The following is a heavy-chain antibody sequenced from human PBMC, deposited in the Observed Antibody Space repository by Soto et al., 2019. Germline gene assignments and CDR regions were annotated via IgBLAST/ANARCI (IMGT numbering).Heavy chain of an antibody. CDR1: GGSMRNYF. Sequence: SETLSLTCTVSGGSMRNYFWTWIRQPPGKGLEWIGYIHYSGTTSFFPSYNPSLRSRVTISEDTSKNQFSLKLLSVTTADTAVYFCAAGEASSRNLAPYYLVFWGQGTLVTVSS. CDR3: AAGEASSRNLAPYYLVF. J-gene: IGHJ4*02. V-gene: IGHV4-59*01. CDR2: IHYSGTT. D-gene: IGHD6-13*01.